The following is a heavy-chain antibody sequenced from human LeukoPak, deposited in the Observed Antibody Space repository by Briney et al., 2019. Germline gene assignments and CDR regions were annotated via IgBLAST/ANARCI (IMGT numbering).Heavy chain of an antibody. V-gene: IGHV4-59*01. CDR3: ARGGTDTAMVRTDYYYYMDV. CDR2: IYYSGST. CDR1: GGSISSYH. D-gene: IGHD5-18*01. J-gene: IGHJ6*03. Sequence: PSETLSLTCTVSGGSISSYHWSWIRQPPGKGLEWIGYIYYSGSTNYNPSLKSRVTISVDTSKNQFSLKLSSVTAADTAVYYCARGGTDTAMVRTDYYYYMDVWGKGTTVTVSS.